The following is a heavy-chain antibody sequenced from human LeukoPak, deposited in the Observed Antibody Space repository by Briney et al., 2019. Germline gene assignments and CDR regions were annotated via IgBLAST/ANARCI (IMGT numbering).Heavy chain of an antibody. J-gene: IGHJ5*02. D-gene: IGHD3-3*01. Sequence: ASVKVSCKASGYTLTSYDINWVRQATGQGLEWMGWMNPNSGNTGYAQKFQGRVTMTRNTSISTAYMELSSLRSEDTAVYYCARAPYYDFWSGMLRFDPWGQGTLVTVSS. CDR3: ARAPYYDFWSGMLRFDP. V-gene: IGHV1-8*01. CDR2: MNPNSGNT. CDR1: GYTLTSYD.